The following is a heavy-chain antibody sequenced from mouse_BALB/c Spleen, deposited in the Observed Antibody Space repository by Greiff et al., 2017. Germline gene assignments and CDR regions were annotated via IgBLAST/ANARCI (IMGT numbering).Heavy chain of an antibody. J-gene: IGHJ1*01. CDR3: ARKGDGSSYWYFDV. V-gene: IGHV2-4-1*01. CDR1: GFSLTSFG. CDR2: IWSGGST. D-gene: IGHD1-1*01. Sequence: QVQLQQSGPGLVQPSQSLSITCTVSGFSLTSFGVHWVRQSPGKGLEWLGVIWSGGSTVYNAAFISRLSTSKDNSKSQVFLKMIRLQADDTAIYYWARKGDGSSYWYFDVWGAGTTVTVSS.